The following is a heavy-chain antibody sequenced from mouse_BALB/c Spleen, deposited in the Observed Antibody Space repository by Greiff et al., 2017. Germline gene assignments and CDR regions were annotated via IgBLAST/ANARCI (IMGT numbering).Heavy chain of an antibody. J-gene: IGHJ1*01. Sequence: QVHVKQPGAELVMPGASVKMSCKASGYTFTDYWMHWVKQRPGQGLEWIGAIDTSDSYTSYNQKFKGKATLTVDESSSTAYMQLSSLTSEDSAVYYCARSNYGSTHWYFDVWGAGTTVTVSS. CDR2: IDTSDSYT. D-gene: IGHD1-1*01. CDR3: ARSNYGSTHWYFDV. CDR1: GYTFTDYW. V-gene: IGHV1-69*01.